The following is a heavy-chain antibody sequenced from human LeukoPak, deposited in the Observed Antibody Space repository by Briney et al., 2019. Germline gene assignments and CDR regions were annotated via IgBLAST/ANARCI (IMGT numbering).Heavy chain of an antibody. CDR1: GFTFSSYA. V-gene: IGHV3-64*01. J-gene: IGHJ4*02. Sequence: GGSLRLSCAASGFTFSSYAMHWVRQAPGKGLEYVSAISSNGGSTYYANSVKGRSTISRDNAKNSLYLQMSSLRAEDTAVYYCARDLYSGSYRGVNYWGQGTLVTVSS. CDR3: ARDLYSGSYRGVNY. CDR2: ISSNGGST. D-gene: IGHD1-26*01.